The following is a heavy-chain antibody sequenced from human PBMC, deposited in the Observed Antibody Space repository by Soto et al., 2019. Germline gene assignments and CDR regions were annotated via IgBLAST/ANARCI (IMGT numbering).Heavy chain of an antibody. CDR3: RAFDYDFWSGYYRDDP. Sequence: PSETLSLTCAVSGGSISSGGYSWSWIRQPPGKGLEWIGYIYHSGSTYYNPSLKSRVTISVDTSKNQFSLKLSSVTAADTAVYYCRAFDYDFWSGYYRDDPWGQGTLVTVSS. D-gene: IGHD3-3*01. J-gene: IGHJ5*02. V-gene: IGHV4-30-2*01. CDR1: GGSISSGGYS. CDR2: IYHSGST.